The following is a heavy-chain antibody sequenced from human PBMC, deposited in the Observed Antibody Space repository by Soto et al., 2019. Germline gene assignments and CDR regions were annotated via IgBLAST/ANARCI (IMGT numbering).Heavy chain of an antibody. Sequence: VQLVESGGDLIQPGGSLRLSCAAAGFTFSSYAMHWVRQAPGKGLEWVAVISYDGSNKYYADSVKGRFTISRDNSKNTLYLQMNSLRAEDTAVYYCARDARAHHKGFDYWGQGTLVTVSS. CDR1: GFTFSSYA. J-gene: IGHJ4*02. V-gene: IGHV3-30-3*01. CDR2: ISYDGSNK. CDR3: ARDARAHHKGFDY.